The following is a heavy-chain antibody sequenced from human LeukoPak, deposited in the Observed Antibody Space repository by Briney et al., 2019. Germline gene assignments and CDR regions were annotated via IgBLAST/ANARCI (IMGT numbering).Heavy chain of an antibody. Sequence: GASVKVSCKASGGTFSSYAINWVRQATGQGLEWMGWMNPNSGNTGYAQKFQGRVTMTRNTSISTAYMELSSLRSEDTAVYYCAIKNYNWNVRGAIPPGAQGPRVPVSS. V-gene: IGHV1-8*02. CDR3: AIKNYNWNVRGAIPP. CDR1: GGTFSSYA. D-gene: IGHD1-1*01. J-gene: IGHJ5*02. CDR2: MNPNSGNT.